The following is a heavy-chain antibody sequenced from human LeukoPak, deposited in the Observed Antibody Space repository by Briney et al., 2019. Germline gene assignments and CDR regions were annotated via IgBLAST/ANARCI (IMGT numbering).Heavy chain of an antibody. CDR1: GFSFSTYG. Sequence: GGSLRLSCAASGFSFSTYGMHWVRQAPGKGLEWVALICYDESNKYYADSLKGRFTISRDNSKNTLYLQMNSLRAEDTAVYYCARRQGDAFDIWGQGTMVTVSS. J-gene: IGHJ3*02. V-gene: IGHV3-33*01. CDR3: ARRQGDAFDI. CDR2: ICYDESNK.